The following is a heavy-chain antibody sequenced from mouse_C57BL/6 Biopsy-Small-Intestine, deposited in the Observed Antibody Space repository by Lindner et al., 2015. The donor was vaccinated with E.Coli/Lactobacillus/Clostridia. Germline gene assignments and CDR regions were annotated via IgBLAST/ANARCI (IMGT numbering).Heavy chain of an antibody. D-gene: IGHD2-12*01. Sequence: VQLQESGPELVKPGASVKMSCKASGYTFSSYVMHWVKQKPGQGLEWIGYINPYNDGTKYNEKFKGKATLTSDKSSSTTYMELSSLTSEDSAVYYCARDYYSTPYAMDYWGQGTSVTVSS. CDR3: ARDYYSTPYAMDY. CDR1: GYTFSSYV. J-gene: IGHJ4*01. CDR2: INPYNDGT. V-gene: IGHV1-14*01.